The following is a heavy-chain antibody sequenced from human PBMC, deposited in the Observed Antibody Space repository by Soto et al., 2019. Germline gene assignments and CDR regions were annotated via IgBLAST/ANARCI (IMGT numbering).Heavy chain of an antibody. J-gene: IGHJ3*02. CDR1: GGSISSSSYY. Sequence: SETLSLTCTVSGGSISSSSYYWGWIRQPPGKGLEWIGSIYYSGSTYYNPSLKSRVTISVDTSKNQFSLKLSSVTAADTAVYYCARVLGYYDSSRYYYDALGAFDIWGQGTMVTVSS. CDR3: ARVLGYYDSSRYYYDALGAFDI. D-gene: IGHD3-22*01. CDR2: IYYSGST. V-gene: IGHV4-39*01.